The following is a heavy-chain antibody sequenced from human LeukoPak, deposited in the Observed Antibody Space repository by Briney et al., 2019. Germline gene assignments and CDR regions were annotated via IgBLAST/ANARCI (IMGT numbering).Heavy chain of an antibody. V-gene: IGHV3-48*03. CDR3: ARAPPIYGSGSYYNAAY. J-gene: IGHJ4*02. D-gene: IGHD3-10*01. CDR2: ISSSGSTI. CDR1: GFTFSIYE. Sequence: GGSLRLSCAASGFTFSIYEMNWVRQAPGKGLEWGSYISSSGSTIYYADSVKGRLTISRDNAKNSLYLQMNSLRAEDTAVYYCARAPPIYGSGSYYNAAYWGQGTLVTVSS.